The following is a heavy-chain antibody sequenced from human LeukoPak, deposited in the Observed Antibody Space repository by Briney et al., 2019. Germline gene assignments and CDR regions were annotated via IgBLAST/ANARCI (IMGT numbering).Heavy chain of an antibody. J-gene: IGHJ4*02. CDR2: INPNSGGT. CDR1: GYTFTGYY. Sequence: ASVKVSCKASGYTFTGYYMHWVRQAPGQGLEWMGWINPNSGGTNYAQKFQGRVTMTRDTSISTAYMELSRLRSDDTAVYYCARSREGYDFWSGYSDYWGQGTLVTVSS. CDR3: ARSREGYDFWSGYSDY. V-gene: IGHV1-2*02. D-gene: IGHD3-3*01.